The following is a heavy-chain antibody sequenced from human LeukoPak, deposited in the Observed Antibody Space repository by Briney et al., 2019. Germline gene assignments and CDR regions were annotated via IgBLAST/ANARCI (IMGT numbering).Heavy chain of an antibody. Sequence: PGGSLRLSCAASGFTVSSNYMSWVRQAPGKGLEWVANIKQDESEKYYVDSVKGRFTISRDNAKNSLYLQMNSLRAEDTAVYYCARDKEVRGVIGGMDVWGQGTTVTVSS. CDR2: IKQDESEK. V-gene: IGHV3-7*04. D-gene: IGHD3-10*01. J-gene: IGHJ6*02. CDR3: ARDKEVRGVIGGMDV. CDR1: GFTVSSNY.